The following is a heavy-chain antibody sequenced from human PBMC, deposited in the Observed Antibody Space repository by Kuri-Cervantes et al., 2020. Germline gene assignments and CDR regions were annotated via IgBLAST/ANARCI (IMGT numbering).Heavy chain of an antibody. CDR1: GFTFSNYW. CDR3: ARGDKQQLVPLFDP. Sequence: GSLRLSCAASGFTFSNYWMSWVRQAPGKGLEWIGEINHSGSTNYNPSLKSRVTISVDTSKNQFSLKLSSVTAADTAVYYCARGDKQQLVPLFDPWGQGTLVTVSS. D-gene: IGHD6-13*01. J-gene: IGHJ5*02. V-gene: IGHV4-34*01. CDR2: INHSGST.